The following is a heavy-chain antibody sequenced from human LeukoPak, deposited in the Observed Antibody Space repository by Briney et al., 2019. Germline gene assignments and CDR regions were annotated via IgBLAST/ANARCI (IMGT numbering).Heavy chain of an antibody. CDR3: AREYDSSGYYQNYYYYYMDV. CDR1: GGSISSHY. CDR2: IYYSGRT. J-gene: IGHJ6*03. Sequence: SETLSLTCTVSGGSISSHYWSWIRQPPGKGLEWIGYIYYSGRTNYNPSLKSRVTISIDTSKNQFSLELSSVTAADTAVYYCAREYDSSGYYQNYYYYYMDVWGKGTTVTVSS. V-gene: IGHV4-59*11. D-gene: IGHD3-22*01.